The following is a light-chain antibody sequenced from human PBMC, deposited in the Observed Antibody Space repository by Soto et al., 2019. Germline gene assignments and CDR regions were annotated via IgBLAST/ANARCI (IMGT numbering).Light chain of an antibody. CDR2: ANN. Sequence: QSVLTQPPSVSEAPGQRVTISCTGSSSNIGAHYDVHWYQQFTGKAPKLLIYANNNRPSGVPDRFSGSQSGTSASLAITGLQAEDEADYYCQSYDSSLSVVVFGGGTKLTVL. CDR3: QSYDSSLSVVV. V-gene: IGLV1-40*01. J-gene: IGLJ2*01. CDR1: SSNIGAHYD.